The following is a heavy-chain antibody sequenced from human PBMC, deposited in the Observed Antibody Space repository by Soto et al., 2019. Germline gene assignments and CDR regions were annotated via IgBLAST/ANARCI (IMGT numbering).Heavy chain of an antibody. V-gene: IGHV4-31*03. Sequence: TLSLTCTVSGGSISSGGYYWSWIRQHPGKGLEWIGYIYYSGSTYYNPSLKSRVTISVDTSKNQFSLKLSSVTAADTAVYYCARDRGSAAAGINWFDPWGQGTLVTVSS. CDR1: GGSISSGGYY. J-gene: IGHJ5*02. CDR2: IYYSGST. CDR3: ARDRGSAAAGINWFDP. D-gene: IGHD6-13*01.